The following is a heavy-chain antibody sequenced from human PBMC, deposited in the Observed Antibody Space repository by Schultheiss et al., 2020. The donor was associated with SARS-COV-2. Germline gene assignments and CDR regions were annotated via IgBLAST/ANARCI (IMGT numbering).Heavy chain of an antibody. CDR1: GGSISSYY. CDR2: INHSGST. D-gene: IGHD7-27*01. J-gene: IGHJ3*02. V-gene: IGHV4-34*01. CDR3: ARENWGYAFDI. Sequence: SETLSLTCAVSGGSISSYYWSWIRQPPGKGLAWIGEINHSGSTNYNPSLKSRVTISVDTSKNQFSLKLSSVTAADTAVYYCARENWGYAFDIWGQGTMVTVSS.